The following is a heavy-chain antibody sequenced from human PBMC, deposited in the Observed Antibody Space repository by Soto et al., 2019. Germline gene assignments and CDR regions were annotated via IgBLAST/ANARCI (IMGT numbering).Heavy chain of an antibody. D-gene: IGHD2-2*02. Sequence: EVQLVESGGGLVQPGRSLRLSCAASGLRFDVYAMHWVRQVPGKGLEWVAGISWNSGNIGYADSVEGRFTISRDDAKSSLYLKLNSLRVEDTAFYYCAKDIALRGGPAIRRLSFDSWGQEPWSPSRQ. CDR1: GLRFDVYA. CDR2: ISWNSGNI. J-gene: IGHJ4*01. V-gene: IGHV3-9*01. CDR3: AKDIALRGGPAIRRLSFDS.